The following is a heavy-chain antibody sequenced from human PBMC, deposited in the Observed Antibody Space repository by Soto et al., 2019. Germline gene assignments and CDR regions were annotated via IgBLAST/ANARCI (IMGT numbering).Heavy chain of an antibody. D-gene: IGHD4-17*01. CDR2: IIPILGIA. J-gene: IGHJ3*02. Sequence: QVQLVQSGAEVKKPGSSVKVSCKASGGTFSSYTISWVRQAPGQGLEWMGRIIPILGIANYAQKFQGRVTITADKSTSTAYMELSSLRSEDTAVYYWAREDGDSRPFDIWGQGTMVTVSS. CDR3: AREDGDSRPFDI. V-gene: IGHV1-69*08. CDR1: GGTFSSYT.